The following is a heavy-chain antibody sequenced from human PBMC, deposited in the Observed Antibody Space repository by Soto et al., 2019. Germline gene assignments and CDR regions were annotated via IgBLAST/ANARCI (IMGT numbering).Heavy chain of an antibody. D-gene: IGHD3-10*01. J-gene: IGHJ4*02. V-gene: IGHV3-30-3*01. CDR1: GFTFSSYA. CDR2: ISYDGSNK. Sequence: QVQLVESGGGVVQPGRSLRLSCAASGFTFSSYAMHWVRQAPGKGLEWVAVISYDGSNKYYADSGKGRFTISRDNSKNTLYLQMNSLRAEDTAVYYCAREAGLLWFGEGYYFDYWGQGTLVTVSS. CDR3: AREAGLLWFGEGYYFDY.